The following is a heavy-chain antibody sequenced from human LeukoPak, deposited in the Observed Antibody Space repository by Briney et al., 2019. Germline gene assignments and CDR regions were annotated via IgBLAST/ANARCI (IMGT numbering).Heavy chain of an antibody. D-gene: IGHD3-10*01. Sequence: ASVKVSCKASEYTFTGYYMHWVRQAPGQGLEWMGWINPNSGGTNYAQKFQGRVTMTRDTSISTAYMELSRLRSDDTAVYYCARAYPHYYGSGSYDYYFDYWGQGTLVTVSS. CDR1: EYTFTGYY. J-gene: IGHJ4*02. CDR2: INPNSGGT. CDR3: ARAYPHYYGSGSYDYYFDY. V-gene: IGHV1-2*02.